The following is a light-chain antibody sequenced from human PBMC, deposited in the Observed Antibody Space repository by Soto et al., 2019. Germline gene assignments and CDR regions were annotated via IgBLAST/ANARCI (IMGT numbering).Light chain of an antibody. CDR1: SSDVGGYNY. V-gene: IGLV2-14*01. CDR2: DVS. J-gene: IGLJ1*01. CDR3: SSYTISSTYV. Sequence: QSALTQPASVSGSPGQSIAISCTGTSSDVGGYNYVSWNQQHPGKAPKLLINDVSNRPSGVSSRFSGSKSGNTASLTISGLQAEDEADYYCSSYTISSTYVFGTGTKVTVL.